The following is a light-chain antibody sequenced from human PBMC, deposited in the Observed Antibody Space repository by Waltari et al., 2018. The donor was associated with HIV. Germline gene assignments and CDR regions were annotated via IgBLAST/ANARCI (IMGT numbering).Light chain of an antibody. CDR3: QQYGSSPPYS. V-gene: IGKV3-20*01. J-gene: IGKJ2*03. CDR2: GAS. CDR1: QSVSSSY. Sequence: EIVLTQSPGTLSLSPGERATLSCRASQSVSSSYLAWYQQKPGKAPRLLIYGASSRATCIPDRFSGSGSVTDFTLTISRLEPEDFAVYYCQQYGSSPPYSFGQGTKLEIK.